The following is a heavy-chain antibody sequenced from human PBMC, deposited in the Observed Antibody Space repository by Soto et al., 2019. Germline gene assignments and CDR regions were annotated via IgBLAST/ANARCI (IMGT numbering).Heavy chain of an antibody. CDR3: TRATYSFWSGPSFFSL. D-gene: IGHD3-3*01. Sequence: GGSLRLSCAASGFTFRSYWMCWVRQAPGKGLEWVANIKQDGSEKYYVDSVKGRFTISRDSAKNSLYLEMNNLRAEDTALYRCTRATYSFWSGPSFFSLWGPGPLVSVSS. CDR1: GFTFRSYW. J-gene: IGHJ4*02. V-gene: IGHV3-7*03. CDR2: IKQDGSEK.